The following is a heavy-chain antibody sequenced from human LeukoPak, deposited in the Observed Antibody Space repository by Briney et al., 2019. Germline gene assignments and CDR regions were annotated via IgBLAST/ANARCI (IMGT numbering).Heavy chain of an antibody. V-gene: IGHV3-21*01. Sequence: GGSLRLSGAASGFTFSTYSMNWVRQAPGKGLEWVSSISSSSSYIYYADSVKGRFTISRDNAKNSLYLQMNSLRAEDTAVYYCARDDRATIFGVVMGTDYYYYGMDVWGQGTTVTVSS. CDR1: GFTFSTYS. CDR2: ISSSSSYI. J-gene: IGHJ6*02. CDR3: ARDDRATIFGVVMGTDYYYYGMDV. D-gene: IGHD3-3*01.